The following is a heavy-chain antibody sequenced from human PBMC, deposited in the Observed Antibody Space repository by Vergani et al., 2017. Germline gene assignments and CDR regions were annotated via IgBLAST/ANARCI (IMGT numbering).Heavy chain of an antibody. V-gene: IGHV3-23*01. CDR2: ISCSGGST. CDR1: GFTFSSYA. J-gene: IGHJ4*02. CDR3: PKDLSLDY. Sequence: EVQLLESGGGLVQPGGSLRLSCAASGFTFSSYAMSWVRQAPGKGLEWVSAISCSGGSTYYANSVKGRFTISRDNSKNSLYLQMNSLGAEDTAVYYCPKDLSLDYWGQGTLVTVSS.